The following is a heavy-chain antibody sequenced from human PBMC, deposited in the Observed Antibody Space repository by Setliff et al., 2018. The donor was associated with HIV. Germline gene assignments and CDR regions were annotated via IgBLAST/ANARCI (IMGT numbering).Heavy chain of an antibody. J-gene: IGHJ4*02. CDR2: IYHTGKT. CDR1: GGSINSTSYY. Sequence: SETLSLTCTVSGGSINSTSYYWGWIRQPPGNGLGWIGDIYHTGKTNYNSALKSRVTTSIDTSKNQFSLKLRSVTAADTAVYYCARDRMPMASWVPDKWGQGTLVTVSS. V-gene: IGHV4-39*07. CDR3: ARDRMPMASWVPDK. D-gene: IGHD2-2*01.